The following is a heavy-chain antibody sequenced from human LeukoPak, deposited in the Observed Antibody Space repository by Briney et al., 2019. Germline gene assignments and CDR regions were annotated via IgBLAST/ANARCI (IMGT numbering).Heavy chain of an antibody. CDR1: GYSFTDFW. CDR3: ARHSKGRLGELSLYGMDV. D-gene: IGHD3-16*02. CDR2: IYPDDSDT. Sequence: ISCKGSGYSFTDFWIAWVRQMPGKGLEWMGIIYPDDSDTRYSPSFQGQVTISADKSISTAYLQWSSLKASDTAMYYCARHSKGRLGELSLYGMDVWGQGTTVTVSS. V-gene: IGHV5-51*01. J-gene: IGHJ6*02.